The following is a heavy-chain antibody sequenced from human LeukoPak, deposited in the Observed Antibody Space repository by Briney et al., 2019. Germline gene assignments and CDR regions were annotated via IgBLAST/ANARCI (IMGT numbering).Heavy chain of an antibody. CDR3: AKENTNAEDYFDY. D-gene: IGHD1/OR15-1a*01. CDR1: GFTFSDYY. V-gene: IGHV3-30*18. Sequence: GGSLRLSCAASGFTFSDYYMSWIRQAPGKGLEWVAVVSYDGRKKYYADSVKGRFTVSRDNSKNTLYLQMDSLTSQDTAVYYCAKENTNAEDYFDYWGQGTLVTVSS. CDR2: VSYDGRKK. J-gene: IGHJ4*02.